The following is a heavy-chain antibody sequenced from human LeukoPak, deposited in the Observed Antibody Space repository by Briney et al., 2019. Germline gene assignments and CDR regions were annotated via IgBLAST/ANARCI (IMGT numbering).Heavy chain of an antibody. CDR1: GGSISSYY. J-gene: IGHJ1*01. CDR3: ARPRYSSGWEYFQH. Sequence: SETLSLTCTVSGGSISSYYWSWIRQPAGKGLEWIGRIYTSGSTNYNPSLKSRVTMSVDTSKNQFSLKLSSVTAADTAVYYCARPRYSSGWEYFQHWGQGTLVTVSS. D-gene: IGHD6-19*01. V-gene: IGHV4-4*07. CDR2: IYTSGST.